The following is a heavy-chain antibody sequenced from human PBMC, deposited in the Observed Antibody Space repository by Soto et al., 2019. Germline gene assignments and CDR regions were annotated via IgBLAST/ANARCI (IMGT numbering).Heavy chain of an antibody. J-gene: IGHJ3*02. Sequence: GRSLGLCWAACGCSCGDHAVSGVRQAPEKGLDWVSLISRGATPYYADSVKGRFTMSRDNSNNTVYLQTNSLSAHDTAVHHPARDAYDSRDALDISRPGTMVTVPS. CDR3: ARDAYDSRDALDI. CDR1: GCSCGDHA. V-gene: IGHV3-23*01. D-gene: IGHD3-22*01. CDR2: ISRGATP.